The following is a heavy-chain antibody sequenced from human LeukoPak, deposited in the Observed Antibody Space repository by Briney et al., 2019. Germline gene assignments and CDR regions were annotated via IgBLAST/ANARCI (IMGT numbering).Heavy chain of an antibody. Sequence: GGSLSLSCALSGFTLSIYSTHGGRHAPGKGVVWVSRINSDGSSTSYANYVKGRFTISRDNDKNTLYLQMNSLRAEDTAVYYCARDRWDYYDSSGYGPDDYWGQGTLVTVSS. V-gene: IGHV3-74*01. J-gene: IGHJ4*02. D-gene: IGHD3-22*01. CDR1: GFTLSIYS. CDR2: INSDGSST. CDR3: ARDRWDYYDSSGYGPDDY.